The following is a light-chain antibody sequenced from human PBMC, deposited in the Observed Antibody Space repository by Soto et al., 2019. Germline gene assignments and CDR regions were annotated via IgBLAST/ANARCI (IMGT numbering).Light chain of an antibody. CDR3: QQTYNTPWT. J-gene: IGKJ1*01. Sequence: EIVMPPSTATVSMSPGDRVTLSSTFRRTGHSNVAWYRHKPGQAPRLLIYGASFRANGIPARFSGSGFGTEFTLTISSLQPEDFATYYCQQTYNTPWTFGQGTKVDIK. CDR2: GAS. CDR1: RTGHSN. V-gene: IGKV3-15*01.